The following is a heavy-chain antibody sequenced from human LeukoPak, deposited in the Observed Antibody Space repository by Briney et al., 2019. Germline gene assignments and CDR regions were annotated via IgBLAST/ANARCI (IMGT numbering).Heavy chain of an antibody. Sequence: GGSLRLSCAASGFTVSSNYMSWVRQAPGKGLEWVSVIYSGGSTYYADSVKGRFTISRDNSKNTLYLQMNSLRVEDTAVYYCASERSSAGFPRVYWGQGTLVTVSS. CDR3: ASERSSAGFPRVY. D-gene: IGHD1-26*01. CDR1: GFTVSSNY. CDR2: IYSGGST. J-gene: IGHJ4*02. V-gene: IGHV3-66*02.